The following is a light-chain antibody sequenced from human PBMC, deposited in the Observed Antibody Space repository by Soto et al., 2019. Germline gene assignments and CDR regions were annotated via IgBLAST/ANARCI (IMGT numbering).Light chain of an antibody. CDR2: DAS. CDR3: QHRTNWPPFWT. J-gene: IGKJ1*01. V-gene: IGKV3-11*01. CDR1: QSVSSY. Sequence: EIVLTQSPGTLSLSPGERATLSCRASQSVSSYLAWYQQKPGQAPRLLIYDASNRAAGIPARFSGSGSGTDFTLTISSLEPEDFALYYCQHRTNWPPFWTFGQGTKVEMK.